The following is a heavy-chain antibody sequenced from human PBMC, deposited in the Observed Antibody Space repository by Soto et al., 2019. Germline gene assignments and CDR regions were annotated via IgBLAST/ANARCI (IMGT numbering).Heavy chain of an antibody. CDR1: GFTFSTYW. V-gene: IGHV3-7*01. Sequence: EVQLVESGGGLVQPGGSLRLSCAASGFTFSTYWMSWVRQAPGKGLEWVANIKEDGSETSYVDSVKGRFTISRDNAENSLFLKMNSLRVEDTAVYFCARTKGAVAFDIWGQGTTVTVSS. CDR3: ARTKGAVAFDI. CDR2: IKEDGSET. D-gene: IGHD3-16*01. J-gene: IGHJ3*02.